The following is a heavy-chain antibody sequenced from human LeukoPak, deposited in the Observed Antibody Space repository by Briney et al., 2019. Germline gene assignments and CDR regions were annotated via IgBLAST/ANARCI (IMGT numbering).Heavy chain of an antibody. Sequence: SETLSLNCAVYGGSFSGYYWSWIRQPPGKGLEWIGEINHSGSTNYNPSLKSRVTISVDTSKNHFSLQLSPVTAADTGMYYCAIANQQLDAFDIWGQGTMVTVSS. CDR1: GGSFSGYY. V-gene: IGHV4-34*01. D-gene: IGHD6-13*01. CDR3: AIANQQLDAFDI. J-gene: IGHJ3*02. CDR2: INHSGST.